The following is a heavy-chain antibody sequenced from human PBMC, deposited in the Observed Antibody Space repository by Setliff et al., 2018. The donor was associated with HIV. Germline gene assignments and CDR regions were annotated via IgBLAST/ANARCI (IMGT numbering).Heavy chain of an antibody. J-gene: IGHJ6*03. CDR1: GGFIGTYY. CDR3: ARGRVTLNGVAAGHHYMDV. Sequence: SQTLSLTCTVSGGFIGTYYWSWIRQSPGKGLEWIGSVYYTGSTNYNPSLESRVTMSVDTSKNQFSLRLMSLTAADTAIYYCARGRVTLNGVAAGHHYMDVWGKGNTVTVSS. D-gene: IGHD3-3*01. CDR2: VYYTGST. V-gene: IGHV4-59*13.